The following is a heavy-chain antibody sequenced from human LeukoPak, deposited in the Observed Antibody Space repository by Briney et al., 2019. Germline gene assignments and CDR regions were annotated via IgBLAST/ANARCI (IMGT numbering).Heavy chain of an antibody. CDR2: INHSGST. V-gene: IGHV4-34*01. CDR1: GGSFSGYY. J-gene: IGHJ6*02. D-gene: IGHD2-2*01. CDR3: AGIVVVPAASYYYYGMDV. Sequence: SETLSLTCAVYGGSFSGYYWSWIRQPPGKGLEWIGEINHSGSTNYNPSLKSRVTISVDTSKNQFSLKLSSVTAADTAVYYCAGIVVVPAASYYYYGMDVWGQGTTVTVSS.